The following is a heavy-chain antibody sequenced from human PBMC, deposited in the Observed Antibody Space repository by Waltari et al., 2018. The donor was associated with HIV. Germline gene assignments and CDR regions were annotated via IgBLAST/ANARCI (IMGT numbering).Heavy chain of an antibody. CDR3: ARHSYGSGSPFDY. CDR2: IIPILGIA. CDR1: GGTFSSST. D-gene: IGHD3-10*01. V-gene: IGHV1-69*02. Sequence: QVQLVQSGAEVKKPGSSVKVSCKASGGTFSSSTISWVRQAPGQGLEWMGRIIPILGIANYAQKFQGRVTITADKSTSTAYMELSSLRSEDTAVYYCARHSYGSGSPFDYWGQGTLVTVSS. J-gene: IGHJ4*02.